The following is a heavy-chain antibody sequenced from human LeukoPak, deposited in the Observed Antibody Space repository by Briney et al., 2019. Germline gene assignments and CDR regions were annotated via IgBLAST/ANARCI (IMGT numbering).Heavy chain of an antibody. CDR1: GFSFSTSS. J-gene: IGHJ3*02. V-gene: IGHV3-7*01. CDR2: IKEDGSGK. Sequence: GGSLRLSCVASGFSFSTSSMTWVRQSPGKGLEWLANIKEDGSGKVYVDSVKGRFTISRDNAKNSLYLQMNTLRVDDSAVYYCARDPYSGKYGAFDIWGQGTMVTISS. CDR3: ARDPYSGKYGAFDI. D-gene: IGHD1-26*01.